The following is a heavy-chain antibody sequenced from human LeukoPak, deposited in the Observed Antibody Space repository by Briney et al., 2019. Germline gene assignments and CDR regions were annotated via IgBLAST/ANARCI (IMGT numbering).Heavy chain of an antibody. J-gene: IGHJ4*02. D-gene: IGHD5-12*01. CDR3: ARWGVATIRRGAFDY. CDR1: GGSISSYY. V-gene: IGHV4-59*01. Sequence: SETLSLTCPVCGGSISSYYWSWIRQPPGKGLEGIGYIYYSGSTNYNPSLKSRVTISVDTSKNQFSLKLSSVTAADTAVYYCARWGVATIRRGAFDYWGQGTLVTVSS. CDR2: IYYSGST.